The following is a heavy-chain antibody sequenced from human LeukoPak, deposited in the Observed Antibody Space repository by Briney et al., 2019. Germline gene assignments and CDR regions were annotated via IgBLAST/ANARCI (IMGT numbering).Heavy chain of an antibody. J-gene: IGHJ4*02. V-gene: IGHV3-7*03. D-gene: IGHD3-9*01. Sequence: PGGSLRLSRAASGFTFSRHWMYWVRQAPGKGLEWVANIKQDGSAKPYVDSVKGRFTISRDNSQNTVHLQMNSLRAEDTAVYYCARGLQGYYDSLTGYYRGRYYFDYWGQGTLVTVSS. CDR2: IKQDGSAK. CDR3: ARGLQGYYDSLTGYYRGRYYFDY. CDR1: GFTFSRHW.